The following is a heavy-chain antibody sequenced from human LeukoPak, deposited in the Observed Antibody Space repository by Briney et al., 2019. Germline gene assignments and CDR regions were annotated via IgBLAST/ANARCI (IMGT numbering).Heavy chain of an antibody. J-gene: IGHJ4*02. V-gene: IGHV5-10-1*01. D-gene: IGHD3-16*01. CDR3: ARHMYYDLTFDY. CDR2: IDPSDSYT. CDR1: GYSFTSYW. Sequence: GESLKISCKGSGYSFTSYWISRVRQMPGKGLEWMGRIDPSDSYTNYSPSFQGHVTISADKSISTAYLQWSSLKASDTAMYYCARHMYYDLTFDYWGQGTLVTVSS.